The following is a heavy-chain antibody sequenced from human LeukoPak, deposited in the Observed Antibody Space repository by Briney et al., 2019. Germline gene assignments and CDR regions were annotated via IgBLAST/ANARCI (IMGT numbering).Heavy chain of an antibody. CDR3: ARRPPDMVGFDY. CDR1: GGSISSYY. Sequence: SETLSLTCTVSGGSISSYYRSWIRQPPGKGLEWIGYIYYSGSTNYNPSLKSRVTISVDTSKNQFSLRLSSVTAADTAVYYCARRPPDMVGFDYWGQGTLVTVSS. J-gene: IGHJ4*02. V-gene: IGHV4-59*01. D-gene: IGHD5-18*01. CDR2: IYYSGST.